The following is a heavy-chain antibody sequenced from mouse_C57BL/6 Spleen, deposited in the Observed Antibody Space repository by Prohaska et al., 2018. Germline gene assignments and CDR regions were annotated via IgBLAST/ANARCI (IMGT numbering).Heavy chain of an antibody. J-gene: IGHJ3*01. CDR1: GFTFSSYG. V-gene: IGHV5-6*01. Sequence: EVQLVESGGDLVKPGGSLKLSCAASGFTFSSYGMSWVRQTPDKRLEWVATISSGGSYTYYPDSVKGRFTISRDNAKNTLYLQMSSLKSEDTAMYYCARHMETGSFAYWGQGTLVTVSA. CDR2: ISSGGSYT. D-gene: IGHD2-1*01. CDR3: ARHMETGSFAY.